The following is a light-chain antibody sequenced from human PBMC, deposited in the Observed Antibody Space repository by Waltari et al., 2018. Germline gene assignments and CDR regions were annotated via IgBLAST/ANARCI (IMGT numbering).Light chain of an antibody. CDR1: SSDVGGYNY. CDR3: SSYTSSYEV. J-gene: IGLJ3*02. V-gene: IGLV2-14*01. Sequence: QSALTQPASVSGSPGQSITISCTGTSSDVGGYNYVSWYQQHPGKAPKLMIYEVSNRPSGVSNRFSGSKSGNTASLTISGLQAEDEADYYCSSYTSSYEVFGGGTKLTVL. CDR2: EVS.